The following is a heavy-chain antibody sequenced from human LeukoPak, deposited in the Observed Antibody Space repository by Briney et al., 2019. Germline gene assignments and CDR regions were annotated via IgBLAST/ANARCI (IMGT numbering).Heavy chain of an antibody. CDR3: AKTAMVTIFFYGSGPYYYMDV. CDR2: IRNDGSDK. Sequence: GRSLRLSCAASGFTFSSYGMHWVRQAPGKGLEWVTFIRNDGSDKYYADSVKGRFTISRDNSKNTLYLQMNSLRAEDTAVYYCAKTAMVTIFFYGSGPYYYMDVWGKGTTVTVSS. CDR1: GFTFSSYG. J-gene: IGHJ6*03. V-gene: IGHV3-33*08. D-gene: IGHD5-18*01.